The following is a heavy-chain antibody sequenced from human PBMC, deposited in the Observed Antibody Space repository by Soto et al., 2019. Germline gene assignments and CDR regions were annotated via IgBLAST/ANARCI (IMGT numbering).Heavy chain of an antibody. CDR1: GYTFTGYY. V-gene: IGHV1-2*04. J-gene: IGHJ6*03. CDR2: INPNSGGT. CDR3: ARDPSPGDYVALEWSAYMDV. Sequence: ASVKVSCKASGYTFTGYYMHWVRQAPGQGIEWMGWINPNSGGTNYAQKFQGWVTMTRDTSISTAYMELSRLRSDDTAVYYCARDPSPGDYVALEWSAYMDVWGKGTTVTV. D-gene: IGHD4-17*01.